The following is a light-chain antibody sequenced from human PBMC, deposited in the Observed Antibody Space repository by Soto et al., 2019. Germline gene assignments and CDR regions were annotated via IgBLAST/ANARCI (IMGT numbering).Light chain of an antibody. V-gene: IGLV2-14*01. CDR2: EVS. J-gene: IGLJ1*01. CDR1: SSDVGGYNY. Sequence: QSALTQPASVSGSPGQSITISCTGTSSDVGGYNYVSWYQQHPGKAPKLMIYEVSNWPAGVSNRFSGSKSGTTASLTVSGLQAEDEADYYCSSYTSSSTEVFGSGTQLTV. CDR3: SSYTSSSTEV.